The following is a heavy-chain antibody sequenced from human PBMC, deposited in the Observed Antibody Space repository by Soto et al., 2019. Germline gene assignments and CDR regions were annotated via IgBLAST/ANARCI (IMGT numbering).Heavy chain of an antibody. CDR2: IKQDGSGQ. J-gene: IGHJ5*02. CDR1: GFSISTHW. V-gene: IGHV3-7*03. Sequence: GGSLRLSCAASGFSISTHWMGWVRQAQGKGPEWVASIKQDGSGQYYAASVRGRFTISRDNVKNSFSLEMSSLRADATALYFWARWAFSNGYYYFDPWGRGTLVTVSS. CDR3: ARWAFSNGYYYFDP. D-gene: IGHD3-22*01.